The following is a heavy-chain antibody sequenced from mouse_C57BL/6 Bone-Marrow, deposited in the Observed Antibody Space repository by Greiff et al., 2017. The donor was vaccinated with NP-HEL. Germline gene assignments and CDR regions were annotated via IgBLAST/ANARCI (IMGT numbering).Heavy chain of an antibody. J-gene: IGHJ3*01. CDR3: ARGDSSYHGTWFSY. V-gene: IGHV1-81*01. CDR2: LYPRSGNT. D-gene: IGHD1-1*01. Sequence: VQLQQSGAELARPGASVKLSCKASGYTFTSYGISWVKQRTGQGLEWIGELYPRSGNTYYNEKFKGKAPLTADKSSSTAYIELRSLTAEDSAVYFCARGDSSYHGTWFSYWGWGTLVTVTA. CDR1: GYTFTSYG.